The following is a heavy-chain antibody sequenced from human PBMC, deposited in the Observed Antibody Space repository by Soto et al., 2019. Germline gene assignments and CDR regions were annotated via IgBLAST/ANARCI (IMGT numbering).Heavy chain of an antibody. Sequence: PGGFLRLSCAASGFTFSSYGMHWVRQAPGKGLEWVAVISYDGSNKYYADSVKGRFTISRDNSKNTLYLQMNSLRAEDTAVYYCAKGAHWYYYDSSGYYPGRDYFDYWGQGTLVTVSS. V-gene: IGHV3-30*18. D-gene: IGHD3-22*01. J-gene: IGHJ4*02. CDR1: GFTFSSYG. CDR2: ISYDGSNK. CDR3: AKGAHWYYYDSSGYYPGRDYFDY.